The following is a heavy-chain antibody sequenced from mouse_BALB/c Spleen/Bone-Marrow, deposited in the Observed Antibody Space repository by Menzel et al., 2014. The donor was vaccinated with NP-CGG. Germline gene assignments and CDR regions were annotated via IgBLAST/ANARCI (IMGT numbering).Heavy chain of an antibody. J-gene: IGHJ3*01. V-gene: IGHV14-3*02. D-gene: IGHD2-3*01. CDR3: ANDWFAY. CDR2: IDPANGNT. CDR1: GFNIKDTY. Sequence: VQLQHSGAELVKPGASVKLSCTASGFNIKDTYMHWVKQRPEQGLEWIGRIDPANGNTIYDPKFQGKATITADTSSNTAHLHLSSLTSEDTAVYYCANDWFAYWGQGTLVTVSA.